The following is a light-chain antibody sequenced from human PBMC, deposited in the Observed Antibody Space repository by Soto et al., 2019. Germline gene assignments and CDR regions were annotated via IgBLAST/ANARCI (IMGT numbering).Light chain of an antibody. CDR1: QSVSSD. V-gene: IGKV3-15*01. CDR3: QQYNNWPPWT. CDR2: GAT. J-gene: IGKJ1*01. Sequence: EIVMTQAPATLSMSPGDRATLSCRASQSVSSDLAWYQQKPGQAPRLLIYGATTRATDIPARFSGSGSGTEFTLTNSSLQSEDFAVYYCQQYNNWPPWTFGQGTTVE.